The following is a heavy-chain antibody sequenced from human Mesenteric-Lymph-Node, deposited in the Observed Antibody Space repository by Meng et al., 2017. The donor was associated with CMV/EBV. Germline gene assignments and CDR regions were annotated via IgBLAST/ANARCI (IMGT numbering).Heavy chain of an antibody. D-gene: IGHD6-13*01. CDR3: ASSIAAAGRGKGMDV. Sequence: SVKVSCKASGYTFTGYYMHWVRQAPGQGLEWRGGIIPILGIANYAQKFQGRVTITADKSTSTAHMELSSLRSEDTAVYYCASSIAAAGRGKGMDVWGQGTTVTVSS. V-gene: IGHV1-69*10. J-gene: IGHJ6*02. CDR2: IIPILGIA. CDR1: GYTFTGYY.